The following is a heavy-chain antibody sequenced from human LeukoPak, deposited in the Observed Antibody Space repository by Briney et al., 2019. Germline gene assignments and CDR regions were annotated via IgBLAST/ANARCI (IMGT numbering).Heavy chain of an antibody. V-gene: IGHV4-34*01. CDR2: INHSGST. CDR1: GGTFSGNY. D-gene: IGHD4-17*01. J-gene: IGHJ4*02. CDR3: ASLRILDDYGDYSY. Sequence: SETLSLTCAVYGGTFSGNYWSWIRQPPGKGLEWIGEINHSGSTNYNPSLKSRVTISVDTSKKQFSLKLSSVTAADTAVYYCASLRILDDYGDYSYWGQGTLVTVSS.